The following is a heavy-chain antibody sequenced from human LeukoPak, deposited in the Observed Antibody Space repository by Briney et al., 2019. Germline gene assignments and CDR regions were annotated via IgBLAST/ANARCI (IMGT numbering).Heavy chain of an antibody. D-gene: IGHD3-22*01. CDR3: AKGAVGISESSGYPPHFDY. Sequence: PGGSLRLSCVASGFTFSSYGMSWVRQAPGKGLEWVSYVSATGYTTSYADSVKGRFTISRDNAKNTVFLQMNSLRAEDTAVYYCAKGAVGISESSGYPPHFDYWGQGTLVTVSS. V-gene: IGHV3-23*01. CDR2: VSATGYTT. CDR1: GFTFSSYG. J-gene: IGHJ4*02.